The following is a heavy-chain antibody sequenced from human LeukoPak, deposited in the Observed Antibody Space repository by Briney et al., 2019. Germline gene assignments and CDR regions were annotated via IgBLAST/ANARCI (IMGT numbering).Heavy chain of an antibody. Sequence: PGGSLRLSCAVSGFTFGSYTMYWVRQAPGKGLEWVSHISSTSTTYYADSVKGRFTTSRDNAKNLLYLQMNSLRDEDTAVYYCAAAGDYWGQGTLVTVSS. D-gene: IGHD3-10*01. CDR1: GFTFGSYT. J-gene: IGHJ4*02. CDR2: ISSTSTT. V-gene: IGHV3-48*02. CDR3: AAAGDY.